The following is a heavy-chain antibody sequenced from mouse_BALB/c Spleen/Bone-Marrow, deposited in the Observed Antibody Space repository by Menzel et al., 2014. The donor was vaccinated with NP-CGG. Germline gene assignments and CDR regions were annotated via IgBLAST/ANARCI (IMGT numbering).Heavy chain of an antibody. CDR1: GFTFSSYG. CDR3: ARPTTVVATGGSFDY. V-gene: IGHV5-6*02. CDR2: ISSGGSYT. J-gene: IGHJ2*01. Sequence: DVKLVESGGDLVKPGGSLKLSCAASGFTFSSYGMSWVRQTPDKRLEWVATISSGGSYTYYPDSVKGRFTISRDNAKNTLYLQMSSLKSEDTATYYCARPTTVVATGGSFDYWGQGTTLTVSS. D-gene: IGHD1-1*01.